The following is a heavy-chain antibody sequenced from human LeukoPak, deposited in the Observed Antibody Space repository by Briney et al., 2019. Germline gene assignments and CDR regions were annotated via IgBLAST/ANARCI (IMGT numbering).Heavy chain of an antibody. Sequence: KPSETLSLTCTVSGDSISSGDYYWSWIRQPPGKGLEWIGYIFYSGSTKYNTSLKSRVTISVDTSKNQFSLKLTSVTAADTAVYYCARYGSGSYSDDHFQHWGQDTLVTVSS. J-gene: IGHJ1*01. CDR3: ARYGSGSYSDDHFQH. D-gene: IGHD3-10*01. CDR2: IFYSGST. CDR1: GDSISSGDYY. V-gene: IGHV4-30-4*01.